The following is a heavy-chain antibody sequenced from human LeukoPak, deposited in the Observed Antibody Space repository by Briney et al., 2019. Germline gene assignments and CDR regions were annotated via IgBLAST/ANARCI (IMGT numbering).Heavy chain of an antibody. J-gene: IGHJ4*02. D-gene: IGHD2-21*02. CDR1: GASFSGPH. CDR2: INHRGST. V-gene: IGHV4-34*01. CDR3: ARVLEGVTALDY. Sequence: SETLSLTCAVYGASFSGPHWTWIRQPPGKGLEWIGEINHRGSTNYNPSLKSRVTLSVDTSKNQFSLKLSSVTAADTAVYYCARVLEGVTALDYWGQGTLVTVSS.